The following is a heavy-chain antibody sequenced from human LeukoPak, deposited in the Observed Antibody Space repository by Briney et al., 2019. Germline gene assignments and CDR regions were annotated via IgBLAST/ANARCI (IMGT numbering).Heavy chain of an antibody. Sequence: GGSLRLSCAASGFTFSSYSMNWVRQAPGKGLEWVSSISSSSSYIYYADSVKGRFTISRDNAKNSLYLQMNSLRAEDTAVYYCARERRSIAARYYGMDVWGQGTTVTVSS. CDR2: ISSSSSYI. J-gene: IGHJ6*02. V-gene: IGHV3-21*04. D-gene: IGHD6-6*01. CDR3: ARERRSIAARYYGMDV. CDR1: GFTFSSYS.